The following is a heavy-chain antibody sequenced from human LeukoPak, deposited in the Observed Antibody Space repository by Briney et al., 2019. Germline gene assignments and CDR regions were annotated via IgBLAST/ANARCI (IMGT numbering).Heavy chain of an antibody. V-gene: IGHV4-31*03. J-gene: IGHJ4*02. Sequence: PSQTLSLTCTVSGGSISSGGYYWIWIRQHPGKGLEWIGYIYDSGSTYYNPSLKSRVTISVDTSKNQFSLKLSSVTAADTAVYYCARGGYSYGDNPDYWGQGTLVTVSS. CDR2: IYDSGST. CDR3: ARGGYSYGDNPDY. CDR1: GGSISSGGYY. D-gene: IGHD5-18*01.